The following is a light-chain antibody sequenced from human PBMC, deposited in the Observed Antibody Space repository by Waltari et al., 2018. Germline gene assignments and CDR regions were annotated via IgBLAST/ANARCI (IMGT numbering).Light chain of an antibody. CDR1: SSDIGAYDH. CDR2: AVT. J-gene: IGLJ3*02. Sequence: QSALTQPPSASGSPGQSVTISCTGTSSDIGAYDHVSWYQQHPDKAPKLMIYAVTKRPSGVPDRFCGSKSGNTASLTVSGLQAEDEADYYCCSYAGSNNLGVFGGGTKLTVL. V-gene: IGLV2-8*01. CDR3: CSYAGSNNLGV.